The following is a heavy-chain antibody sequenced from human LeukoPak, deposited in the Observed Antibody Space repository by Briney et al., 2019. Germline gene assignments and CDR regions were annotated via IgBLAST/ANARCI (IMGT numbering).Heavy chain of an antibody. D-gene: IGHD4-23*01. V-gene: IGHV5-51*01. CDR3: AKATTVASWGYFQH. Sequence: GESLKNSCKGSGYSFSIYWIGWVRQRPGKGLEWMGITYPGDSQTRYSPSFQGQVTISADKSTSTAYLQWNSLKASDTAMYYCAKATTVASWGYFQHWGQGTLVSVSS. J-gene: IGHJ1*01. CDR1: GYSFSIYW. CDR2: TYPGDSQT.